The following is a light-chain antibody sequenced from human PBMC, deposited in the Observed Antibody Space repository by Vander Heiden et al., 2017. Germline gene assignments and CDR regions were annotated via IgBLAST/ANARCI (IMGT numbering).Light chain of an antibody. V-gene: IGKV2-30*01. CDR3: MQGTHWPPTWT. CDR1: QSLVYSDGNTY. Sequence: AVMTQSPLSLPVTFGQPASISCRSSQSLVYSDGNTYLNWFQQRPGQSPRRLIYKVSNRDSGVPDRFSGRGSGTDFTLKISRVEAENVGVYYCMQGTHWPPTWTFGQGTKVEIK. J-gene: IGKJ1*01. CDR2: KVS.